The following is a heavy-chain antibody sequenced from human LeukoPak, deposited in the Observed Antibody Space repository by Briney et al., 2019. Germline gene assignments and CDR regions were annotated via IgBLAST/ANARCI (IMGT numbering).Heavy chain of an antibody. D-gene: IGHD3-10*01. J-gene: IGHJ4*02. V-gene: IGHV1-46*01. CDR3: AREESGDYFDY. CDR1: GYTFTSYY. Sequence: ATVKVSCKASGYTFTSYYMHWVRQAPGQGLEWMGIINPSGGSTSYAQKFQGRVTMTRDTSTSTVYMELSSLRSEDTAVYYCAREESGDYFDYWGQGTLVTVSS. CDR2: INPSGGST.